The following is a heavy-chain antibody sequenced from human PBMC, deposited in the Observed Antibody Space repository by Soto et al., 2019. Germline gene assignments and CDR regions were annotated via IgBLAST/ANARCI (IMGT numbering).Heavy chain of an antibody. CDR3: ARRRRSSVITGDPYGMDV. J-gene: IGHJ6*02. CDR1: GYTFSTYW. V-gene: IGHV5-10-1*01. CDR2: VHPTDSYT. Sequence: GESLKISCMGSGYTFSTYWISWVRQVPGKGLEWMGRVHPTDSYTSYSPSFQGHVSISVDTSINTAYLQWSSLRASDSGIYYCARRRRSSVITGDPYGMDVWGQGTTVTVSS. D-gene: IGHD6-19*01.